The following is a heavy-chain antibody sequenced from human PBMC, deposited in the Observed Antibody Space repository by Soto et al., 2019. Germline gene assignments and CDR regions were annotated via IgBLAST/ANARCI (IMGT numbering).Heavy chain of an antibody. V-gene: IGHV1-18*04. D-gene: IGHD6-13*01. CDR3: ARVLVAAAVSSPDVFDI. CDR1: GYTLTSYG. J-gene: IGHJ3*02. CDR2: ISAYNGNT. Sequence: GASVKVSCKASGYTLTSYGISWVRQAPGQGLEWMGWISAYNGNTNYAQKLQGRVTMTTDTSTSTAYMELRSLRSDDTAVYYCARVLVAAAVSSPDVFDIWGQGTMVTVSS.